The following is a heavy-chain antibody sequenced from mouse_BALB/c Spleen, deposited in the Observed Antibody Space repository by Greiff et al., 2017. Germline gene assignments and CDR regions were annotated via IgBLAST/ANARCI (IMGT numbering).Heavy chain of an antibody. D-gene: IGHD1-1*01. CDR2: ISSGGSYT. V-gene: IGHV5-6-4*01. CDR3: TRDQGTTVVDAMDY. Sequence: DVMLVESGGGLVKPGGSLKLSCAASGFTFSSYTMSWVRQTPEKRLEWVATISSGGSYTYYPDSVKGRFTISRDNAKNTLYLQMSSLKSEDTAMYYCTRDQGTTVVDAMDYWGQGTSVTVSS. CDR1: GFTFSSYT. J-gene: IGHJ4*01.